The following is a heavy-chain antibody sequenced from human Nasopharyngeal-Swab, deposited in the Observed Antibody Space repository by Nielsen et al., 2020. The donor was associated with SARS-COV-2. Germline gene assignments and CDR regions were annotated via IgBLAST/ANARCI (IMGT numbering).Heavy chain of an antibody. CDR3: ATEFYGSGSYYSNWFDP. D-gene: IGHD3-10*01. Sequence: ASVKVSCKASGYTFTGYYMHWVRQAPGQGLEWMGRINPNSGGTNYAQKFQGRVTMTRDTSISTAYMELSRLRSDDTAVYYCATEFYGSGSYYSNWFDPWGQGTLVTVSS. CDR1: GYTFTGYY. CDR2: INPNSGGT. V-gene: IGHV1-2*06. J-gene: IGHJ5*02.